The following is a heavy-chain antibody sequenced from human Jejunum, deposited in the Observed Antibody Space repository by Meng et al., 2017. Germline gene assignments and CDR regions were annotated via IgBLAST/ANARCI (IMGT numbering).Heavy chain of an antibody. CDR1: GYTFSSQP. Sequence: QVQLVPSESELKKPGASVKVSCKASGYTFSSQPLNWVRQAPGQGLEWIGWINTNTGNANYGPDFTGRFVFSLDTSVSTAYLQISSLSAEDTAVYYCARHTGNVGLDYWGQGTLVTVSS. D-gene: IGHD4-23*01. J-gene: IGHJ4*02. V-gene: IGHV7-4-1*02. CDR2: INTNTGNA. CDR3: ARHTGNVGLDY.